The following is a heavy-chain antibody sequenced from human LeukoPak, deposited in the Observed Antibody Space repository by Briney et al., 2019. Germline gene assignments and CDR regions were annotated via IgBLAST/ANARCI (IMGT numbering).Heavy chain of an antibody. CDR3: ARESIAARSMTY. V-gene: IGHV3-33*01. Sequence: PGGSLRLSCAASGFTFSSYGMHWVRQAPGKGLEWVAVIWYDGSNKYYADSVKGRFTISRDNSKNTLYLQMNSLRAEDTAVYYCARESIAARSMTYWGQGTLVTVSS. CDR1: GFTFSSYG. CDR2: IWYDGSNK. D-gene: IGHD6-6*01. J-gene: IGHJ4*02.